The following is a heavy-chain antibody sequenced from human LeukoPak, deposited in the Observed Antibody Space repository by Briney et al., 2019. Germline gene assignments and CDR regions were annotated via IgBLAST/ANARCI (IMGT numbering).Heavy chain of an antibody. V-gene: IGHV3-9*01. Sequence: GGSLRLSCAASGFTFDDYAMHWVRQAPGKGLEWVSGISWNSGSIGYADSVKGRFTTSRDNAKNSLYLQMNSLRAEDTALYYCAKRGGVVPAAHGAFDIWGQGTMVTVSS. CDR3: AKRGGVVPAAHGAFDI. J-gene: IGHJ3*02. D-gene: IGHD2-2*01. CDR2: ISWNSGSI. CDR1: GFTFDDYA.